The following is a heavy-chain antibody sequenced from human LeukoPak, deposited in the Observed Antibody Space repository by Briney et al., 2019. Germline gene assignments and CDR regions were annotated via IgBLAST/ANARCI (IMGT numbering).Heavy chain of an antibody. J-gene: IGHJ6*03. D-gene: IGHD3-10*01. CDR1: GGSISSYY. CDR2: IYYSGST. CDR3: AREKGWFHYYYYYMDG. V-gene: IGHV4-59*12. Sequence: SETLSLTCTVSGGSISSYYWSWIWQPPGEGQERIGYIYYSGSTNYNPSLKSRVTISVDKSKNQFSLKLSSVTAADTAVYYWAREKGWFHYYYYYMDGWGKGTTVTAS.